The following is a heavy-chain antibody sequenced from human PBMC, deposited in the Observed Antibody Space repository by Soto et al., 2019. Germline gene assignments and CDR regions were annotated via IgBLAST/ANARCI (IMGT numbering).Heavy chain of an antibody. CDR1: GFTFSGYA. J-gene: IGHJ4*02. CDR2: ISYDGSNK. D-gene: IGHD3-22*01. CDR3: ARDRDYYDSSGPPRYFDY. V-gene: IGHV3-30-3*01. Sequence: PGGSLRLSCAASGFTFSGYAMHWVRQAPGKGLEWVALISYDGSNKYYADSVKGRFTISRDNPKNTLYLQMNSLRPEDTAVFYCARDRDYYDSSGPPRYFDYWGQGTLVTVSS.